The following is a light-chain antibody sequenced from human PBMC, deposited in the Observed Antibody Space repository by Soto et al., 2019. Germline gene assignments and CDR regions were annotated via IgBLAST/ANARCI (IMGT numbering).Light chain of an antibody. CDR2: YEN. CDR3: CASAGGFNWV. CDR1: SSNFGVYNL. Sequence: QSALTQPPSVSGSPGQSVTISCTGTSSNFGVYNLVSWYQQYPGKAPKLMMYYENNRPSGVPDRFSGSKSGNTASLTISRLQAEDEADYYCCASAGGFNWVFGGGTKLTVL. J-gene: IGLJ2*01. V-gene: IGLV2-11*01.